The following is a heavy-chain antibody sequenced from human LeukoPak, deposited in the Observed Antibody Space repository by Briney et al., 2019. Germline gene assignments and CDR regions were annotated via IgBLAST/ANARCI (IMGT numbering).Heavy chain of an antibody. CDR2: IIPIFGTA. V-gene: IGHV1-69*06. Sequence: ASVKVSCKASGGTFSSYAISWVRQAPGQGLEWIGGIIPIFGTANYAQKFQGRVTITADKSTSTAYMELSSLRSEDTAVYYCARVAGTEPPYFDYWGQGTLVTVSS. J-gene: IGHJ4*02. CDR1: GGTFSSYA. CDR3: ARVAGTEPPYFDY. D-gene: IGHD1-7*01.